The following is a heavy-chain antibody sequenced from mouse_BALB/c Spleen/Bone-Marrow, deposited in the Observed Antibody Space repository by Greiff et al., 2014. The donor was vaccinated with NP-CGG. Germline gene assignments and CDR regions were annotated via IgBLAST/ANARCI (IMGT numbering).Heavy chain of an antibody. Sequence: EVQLQQSGAELVKPGASVKLSCTASGFNIKDTFMHWVKQRPEQSLEWIGRIDPANGGTKYDPKFQGKATITADTSSNTAYLQLSSLTSEDTAVYYCTKPSFYYGSSYWYFDVWGAGTTVTVSS. D-gene: IGHD1-1*01. CDR1: GFNIKDTF. V-gene: IGHV14-3*02. CDR2: IDPANGGT. CDR3: TKPSFYYGSSYWYFDV. J-gene: IGHJ1*01.